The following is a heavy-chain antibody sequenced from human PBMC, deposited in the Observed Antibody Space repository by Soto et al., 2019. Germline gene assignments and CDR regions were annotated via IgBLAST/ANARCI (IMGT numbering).Heavy chain of an antibody. CDR3: ARSPGTGTYPHDFQP. V-gene: IGHV4-31*03. CDR1: GGSISSGGYY. CDR2: IHYSGST. Sequence: QVQLQESGPGLVKPSQTLSLTCTASGGSISSGGYYWSWMRQHPGKGLEWIGYIHYSGSTYYNPSLKSRVTMSVDTSTNPFSLKMSSVTAADTAVYYCARSPGTGTYPHDFQPWGQGTLVTVSS. J-gene: IGHJ1*01. D-gene: IGHD1-26*01.